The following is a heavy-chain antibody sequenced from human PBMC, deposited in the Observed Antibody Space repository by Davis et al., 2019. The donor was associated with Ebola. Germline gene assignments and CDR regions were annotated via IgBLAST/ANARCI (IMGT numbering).Heavy chain of an antibody. D-gene: IGHD3-10*01. J-gene: IGHJ4*02. CDR2: IYYSGST. CDR3: ARAMVRGVITNLFDY. Sequence: SETLSLTCTVSGGSISSGGYYWSWIRQHPGKGLEWIGYIYYSGSTYYNPSLKSRVTISVDTSKNQFSLKLSSVTAADTAVYYCARAMVRGVITNLFDYWGQGTLVTVSS. V-gene: IGHV4-30-4*08. CDR1: GGSISSGGYY.